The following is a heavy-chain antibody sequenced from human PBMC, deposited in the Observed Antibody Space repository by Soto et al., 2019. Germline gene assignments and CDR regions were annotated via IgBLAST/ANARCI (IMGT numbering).Heavy chain of an antibody. CDR3: AKDLPIYDSSGYGMDV. Sequence: GGSLSLSCAASGFTFSSYAMSWVRQAPGKGLEWVSAISGSGGSTYYADSVKGRFTISRDNSKNTLYLQMNSLRAEDTAVYYCAKDLPIYDSSGYGMDVWGQGTTVTVSS. CDR2: ISGSGGST. V-gene: IGHV3-23*01. J-gene: IGHJ6*02. CDR1: GFTFSSYA. D-gene: IGHD3-22*01.